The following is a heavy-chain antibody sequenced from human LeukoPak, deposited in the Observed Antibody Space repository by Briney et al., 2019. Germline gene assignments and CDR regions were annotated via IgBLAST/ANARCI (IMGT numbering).Heavy chain of an antibody. V-gene: IGHV1-18*01. CDR1: GYTFNKYG. CDR3: ARAPMYSSWGSNWFDP. D-gene: IGHD6-6*01. Sequence: ASVKVSCKASGYTFNKYGIAWVRQAPGQGLEWMGWISAYNGDTKYAQKFQGRVTITTDESTSTAYMELSSLRSEDTAVHYYARAPMYSSWGSNWFDPWGQGTLVTVSS. CDR2: ISAYNGDT. J-gene: IGHJ5*02.